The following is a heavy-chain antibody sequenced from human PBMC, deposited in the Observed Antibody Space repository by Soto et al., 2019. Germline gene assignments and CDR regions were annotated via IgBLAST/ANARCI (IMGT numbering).Heavy chain of an antibody. D-gene: IGHD3-10*01. V-gene: IGHV3-23*01. CDR3: AKLRGSYPHQPLDY. J-gene: IGHJ4*02. CDR2: MSGSGPVT. Sequence: PGGSLRLSCAASGFTFRNSGMSWVRQAPGKGLEWVSGMSGSGPVTYYADSVKGRFTISRDNSRNTLFLQMNSLRAEDTAVYYSAKLRGSYPHQPLDYWGQGALVTVYS. CDR1: GFTFRNSG.